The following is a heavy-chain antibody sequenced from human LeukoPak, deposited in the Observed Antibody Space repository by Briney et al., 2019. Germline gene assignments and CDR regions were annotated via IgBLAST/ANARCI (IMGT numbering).Heavy chain of an antibody. V-gene: IGHV1-69*06. Sequence: ASVKVSCKASGYTFSSYAISWVRQAPGQGLEWMGGIIPIFGTANYAQKFQGRVTITADKSTSTAYMELSSLRSEDTAMYYCARDRPPYDSSGCMFDPWGQGTLVTVSS. CDR3: ARDRPPYDSSGCMFDP. D-gene: IGHD3-22*01. J-gene: IGHJ5*02. CDR1: GYTFSSYA. CDR2: IIPIFGTA.